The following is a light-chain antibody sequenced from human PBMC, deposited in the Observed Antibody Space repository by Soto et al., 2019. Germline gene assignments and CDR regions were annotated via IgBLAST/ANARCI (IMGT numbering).Light chain of an antibody. CDR3: SSYTSSRSYV. CDR1: SSDVGDYTY. V-gene: IGLV2-14*03. CDR2: DVS. Sequence: QSVLTQPASVSGSPGQSITISCTGTSSDVGDYTYVSWYQQHPGKAPQLMIFDVSSRPSGVSNRFSGSKSGNTASLTISGLQAEDEADYYCSSYTSSRSYVFGTGTKLTVL. J-gene: IGLJ1*01.